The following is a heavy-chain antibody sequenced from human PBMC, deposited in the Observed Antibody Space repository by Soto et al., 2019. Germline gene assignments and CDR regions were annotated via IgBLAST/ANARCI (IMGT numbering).Heavy chain of an antibody. CDR1: GDTRSTHG. J-gene: IGHJ4*02. Sequence: QVQLVQSGAEVKKPGSSVKVSCKATGDTRSTHGISWVRQAPGQGLELMGGTIPIIGTTDYAEKFQGRVTITADEATTTAYMELSSLTPDDTAVYYCAAGNSIDPGDHWGQGTLVTVSS. CDR3: AAGNSIDPGDH. D-gene: IGHD5-18*01. V-gene: IGHV1-69*01. CDR2: TIPIIGTT.